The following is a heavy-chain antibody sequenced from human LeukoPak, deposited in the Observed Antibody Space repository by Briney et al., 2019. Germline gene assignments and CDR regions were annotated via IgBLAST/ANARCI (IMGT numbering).Heavy chain of an antibody. CDR3: AKDPGYAY. CDR2: ISWNSGTI. D-gene: IGHD1-1*01. V-gene: IGHV3-9*01. CDR1: GFTFDDYA. J-gene: IGHJ4*02. Sequence: GGSLRLSCAASGFTFDDYAMHWVRQAPGKGLEWVSGISWNSGTIGYADSVKGRFTISRDNAKNSLNLQMHSLRAEDTAVYYCAKDPGYAYWGQGTLVTVSS.